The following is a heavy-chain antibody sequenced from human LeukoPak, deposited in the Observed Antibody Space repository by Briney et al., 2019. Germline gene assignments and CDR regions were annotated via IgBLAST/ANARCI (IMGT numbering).Heavy chain of an antibody. D-gene: IGHD6-19*01. CDR1: GFTFSSYG. J-gene: IGHJ4*02. V-gene: IGHV3-30*03. Sequence: GGSLRLSCAASGFTFSSYGMHWVRQAPGKGLEWVAVISYDGSNKYYADSVKGRFTISRDNSKNTLYLQMNSLRAEDTAVYYCATDEDSSGWPYYFDYWAREPWSPSPQ. CDR3: ATDEDSSGWPYYFDY. CDR2: ISYDGSNK.